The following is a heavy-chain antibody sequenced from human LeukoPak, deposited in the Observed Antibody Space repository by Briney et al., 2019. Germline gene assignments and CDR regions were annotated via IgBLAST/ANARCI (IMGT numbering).Heavy chain of an antibody. CDR2: ISPTGSTT. J-gene: IGHJ4*02. V-gene: IGHV3-74*01. CDR1: GFSFSGHW. Sequence: GGSLRLSCTASGFSFSGHWMHWARQLPGKGLVWVSRISPTGSTTSYADSVKGRFTVSRDNSKNTLYLQMNSLRAEDTAVYYCAKDLGSVVTPPSLDYWGQGTLVTVSS. D-gene: IGHD4-23*01. CDR3: AKDLGSVVTPPSLDY.